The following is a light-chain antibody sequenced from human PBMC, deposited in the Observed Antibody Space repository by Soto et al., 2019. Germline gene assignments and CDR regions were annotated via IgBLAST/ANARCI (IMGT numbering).Light chain of an antibody. CDR1: QSISSW. CDR3: QPYNSSSEST. V-gene: IGKV1-5*03. Sequence: DIQMTQSPSTLSASVGDRVTITCRASQSISSWLAWYQQKPGKASKILIYKASSLDSGVPSRFSGSGSGTEFTLTISSPQPDDLSTIYSQPYNSSSESTFGQGTKREIK. J-gene: IGKJ2*01. CDR2: KAS.